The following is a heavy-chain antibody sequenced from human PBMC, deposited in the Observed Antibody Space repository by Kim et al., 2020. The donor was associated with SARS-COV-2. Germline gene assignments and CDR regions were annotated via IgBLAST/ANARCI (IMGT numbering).Heavy chain of an antibody. CDR1: GGSISSSSYY. D-gene: IGHD4-17*01. Sequence: SETLSLTCTVSGGSISSSSYYWGWIRQPPGKGLEWIGSIYYSGSTYYNPSLKSRVTISVDTSKNQFSLKLSSVTAADTAVYYCARLADYADLLRRRQGRYCDLWG. CDR3: ARLADYADLLRRRQGRYCDL. J-gene: IGHJ2*01. V-gene: IGHV4-39*01. CDR2: IYYSGST.